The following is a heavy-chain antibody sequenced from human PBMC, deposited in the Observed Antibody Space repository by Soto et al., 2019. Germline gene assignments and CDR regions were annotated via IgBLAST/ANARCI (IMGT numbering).Heavy chain of an antibody. Sequence: VASVKVSCKASGYTFTSYAMHWVRQAPGQRLEWMGWINAGNGNTKYSQKFQGRVTITRDTSASTAYMELSSLRSEDTAVYYCARAGIVDDSSGYKTFDYWGQGTLVTVYS. J-gene: IGHJ4*02. CDR3: ARAGIVDDSSGYKTFDY. CDR2: INAGNGNT. V-gene: IGHV1-3*01. D-gene: IGHD3-22*01. CDR1: GYTFTSYA.